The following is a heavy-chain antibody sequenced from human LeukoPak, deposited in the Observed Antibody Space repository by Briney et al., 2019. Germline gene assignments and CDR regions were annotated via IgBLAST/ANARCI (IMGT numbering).Heavy chain of an antibody. Sequence: ASVKVSCQASGYTFTGYYLHWVRQAPGQGPEWMGWINPNSGDTHSAQKFQGRVTMTRDTSISTGYMELNRPTSDDTAVYYCARALLVLAGTNFDYWGQGTLVTVSS. J-gene: IGHJ4*02. CDR1: GYTFTGYY. V-gene: IGHV1-2*02. D-gene: IGHD6-13*01. CDR3: ARALLVLAGTNFDY. CDR2: INPNSGDT.